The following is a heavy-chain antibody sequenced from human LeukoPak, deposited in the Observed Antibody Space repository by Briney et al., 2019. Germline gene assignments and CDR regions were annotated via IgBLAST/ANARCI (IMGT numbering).Heavy chain of an antibody. CDR1: GFTFSSYW. Sequence: GGSLRLSCAASGFTFSSYWMHWVRQAPGKGLVWVSRINSDGSSTSYADSVKGRFTISRDNAKNTLYLQMNSLRAEDTAVYYCAGDISFMVRGVSDYWGQGTLVTVSS. CDR3: AGDISFMVRGVSDY. CDR2: INSDGSST. D-gene: IGHD3-10*01. J-gene: IGHJ4*02. V-gene: IGHV3-74*01.